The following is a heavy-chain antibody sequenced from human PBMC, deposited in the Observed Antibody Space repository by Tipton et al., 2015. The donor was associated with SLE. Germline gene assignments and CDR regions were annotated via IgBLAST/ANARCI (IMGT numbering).Heavy chain of an antibody. J-gene: IGHJ4*02. V-gene: IGHV4-59*01. CDR3: AREGFYSPGY. CDR2: IYYTGST. Sequence: TLSLTCTVSGGSINNYYWSWIRQPPGKGLEWIGYIYYTGSTHYNPSLKTRVTISVDTSKSQFSLNLRSVTAADTAVYYCAREGFYSPGYWGQGTLVTVSS. CDR1: GGSINNYY. D-gene: IGHD2-21*01.